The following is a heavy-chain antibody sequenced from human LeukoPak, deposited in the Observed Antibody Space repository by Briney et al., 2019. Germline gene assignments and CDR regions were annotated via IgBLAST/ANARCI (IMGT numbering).Heavy chain of an antibody. CDR3: ARSHSVWTSFDY. CDR1: GGSISSYY. J-gene: IGHJ4*02. Sequence: SETLSLTCTVSGGSISSYYWSWIRQPPGKGLEGIGHIYYSGSTNYNPSLKSRVTISVDTSKNQFSLKLSSVTAADTAVYYCARSHSVWTSFDYWGQGTLVTVSS. V-gene: IGHV4-59*01. D-gene: IGHD3/OR15-3a*01. CDR2: IYYSGST.